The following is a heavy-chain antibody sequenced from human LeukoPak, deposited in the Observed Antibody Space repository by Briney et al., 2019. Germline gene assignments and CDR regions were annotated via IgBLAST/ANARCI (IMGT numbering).Heavy chain of an antibody. CDR3: ARRGATYGGNDFDL. V-gene: IGHV4-59*08. CDR1: GDSVSSYY. D-gene: IGHD4-23*01. Sequence: SETLSLTCTVSGDSVSSYYWSWIRQPPGKGLEWIGYIYYSGTTNYNPSLKSRVTMSVDTSKNQFSLKLRSVTAADTAVYYCARRGATYGGNDFDLWGQGTLVSVSS. CDR2: IYYSGTT. J-gene: IGHJ4*02.